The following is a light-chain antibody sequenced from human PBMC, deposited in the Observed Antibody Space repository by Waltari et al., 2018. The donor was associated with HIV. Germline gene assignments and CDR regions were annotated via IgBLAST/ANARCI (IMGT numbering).Light chain of an antibody. V-gene: IGLV2-23*02. CDR2: HVT. Sequence: QSALTQPASVSGSPGQSITVSCPATSSDIGTYDLVSWYQQSPCKAPQPILHHVTARPSGVSSRVSGSKSGNTAFLTISGLQVEDESVYFCCSFSPNGASWVFGGGTKVTVL. CDR3: CSFSPNGASWV. J-gene: IGLJ3*02. CDR1: SSDIGTYDL.